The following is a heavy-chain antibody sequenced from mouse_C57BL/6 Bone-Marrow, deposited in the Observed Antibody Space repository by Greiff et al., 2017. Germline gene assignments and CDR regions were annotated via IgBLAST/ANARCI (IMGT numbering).Heavy chain of an antibody. Sequence: EVKVEESGAELVRPGASVKLSCTASGFNIKDDYMHWVKQRPEQGLEWIGWIHPESGDTAYASKFQGKATITADTSSNTAYLQLSSLTSEDTAVYYCTTRPYFDYWGKGTTLTVAS. CDR1: GFNIKDDY. CDR2: IHPESGDT. CDR3: TTRPYFDY. V-gene: IGHV14-4*01. J-gene: IGHJ2*01.